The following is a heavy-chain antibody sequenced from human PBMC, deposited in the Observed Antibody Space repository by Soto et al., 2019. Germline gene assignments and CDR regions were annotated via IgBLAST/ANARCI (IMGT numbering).Heavy chain of an antibody. CDR3: AKGAGWYPF. CDR2: IHYTGTT. V-gene: IGHV4-59*01. J-gene: IGHJ4*02. CDR1: GGPINSDY. Sequence: SETRSFTGVVSGGPINSDYWSWLRQPPGKGLEWIGFIHYTGTTRYNPSLKRRLTILLDRSKNQFSLNLNSVTAADTAMYYCAKGAGWYPFWGQGTLVTVSS. D-gene: IGHD2-15*01.